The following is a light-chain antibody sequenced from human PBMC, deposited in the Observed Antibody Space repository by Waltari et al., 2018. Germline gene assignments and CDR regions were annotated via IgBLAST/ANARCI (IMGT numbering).Light chain of an antibody. J-gene: IGLJ3*02. CDR1: ALPDQY. CDR3: QSTDSSATYWV. V-gene: IGLV3-25*03. Sequence: SYELTQPPSVSVSPGQTARITCSGVALPDQYAYWYQQKSGQSPRLVMHKDTERPSGIPERFSGSASGTTVTLTITGAQAEDEGDYYCQSTDSSATYWVFGGGTKLTVL. CDR2: KDT.